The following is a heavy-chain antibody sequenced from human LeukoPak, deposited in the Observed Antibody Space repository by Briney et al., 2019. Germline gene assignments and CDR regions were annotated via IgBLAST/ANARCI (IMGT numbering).Heavy chain of an antibody. CDR2: IYYSGST. CDR1: GGSISSYY. Sequence: PSETLSLTCTVSGGSISSYYWSWIRQPPGKGLEWIGYIYYSGSTNYNPSLKSRVTISVDTSKNQFSLKLSSVTAADTAVYYCARDPILYGSGSHDAFDIWGQGTMVTVSS. V-gene: IGHV4-59*12. J-gene: IGHJ3*02. CDR3: ARDPILYGSGSHDAFDI. D-gene: IGHD3-10*01.